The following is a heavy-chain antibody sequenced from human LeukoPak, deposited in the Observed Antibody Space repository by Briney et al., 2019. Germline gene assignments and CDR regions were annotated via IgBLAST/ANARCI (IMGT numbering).Heavy chain of an antibody. CDR2: IKSDASQT. J-gene: IGHJ3*02. CDR1: GFTFSNYW. V-gene: IGHV3-7*02. Sequence: PGVSLRLSCAASGFTFSNYWMSWVRQAPGKGLEWVAHIKSDASQTYYVDSVKGRFTISRDNAKNSLYLLMNSLRAEDTAVYYCAKNSRYSFDIWGQGTMVTVSS. D-gene: IGHD4-11*01. CDR3: AKNSRYSFDI.